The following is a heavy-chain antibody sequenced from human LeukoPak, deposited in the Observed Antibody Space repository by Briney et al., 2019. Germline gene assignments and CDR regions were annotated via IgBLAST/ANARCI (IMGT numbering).Heavy chain of an antibody. D-gene: IGHD3-3*01. CDR2: ISSSSSYI. CDR3: ARGETYDFWSPPGY. Sequence: PGGSLRLSCAAPGFTFSSYGMNWVRQAPGKGLEWVSSISSSSSYIYYADSVKGRFTISRDNAKNSLYLQMNSLRAEDTAEYYCARGETYDFWSPPGYWGQGTLVTVSS. J-gene: IGHJ4*02. V-gene: IGHV3-21*01. CDR1: GFTFSSYG.